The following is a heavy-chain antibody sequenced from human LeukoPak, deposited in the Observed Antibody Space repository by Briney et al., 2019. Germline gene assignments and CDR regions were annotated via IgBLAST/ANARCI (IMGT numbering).Heavy chain of an antibody. V-gene: IGHV3-21*01. CDR1: GFTFSTYT. Sequence: GGSLRLSCAASGFTFSTYTMNWVRQAPGKGLEWVSSISSRSSYIYYADSVKGRFTISRDNAKNSLYLQMNSLRAEDTAVYFCASHQNYYYYMDVWGKGTTVTVSS. J-gene: IGHJ6*03. CDR2: ISSRSSYI. CDR3: ASHQNYYYYMDV. D-gene: IGHD2-2*01.